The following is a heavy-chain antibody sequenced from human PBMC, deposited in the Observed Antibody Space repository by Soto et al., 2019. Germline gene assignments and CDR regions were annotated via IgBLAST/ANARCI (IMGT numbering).Heavy chain of an antibody. V-gene: IGHV1-18*01. CDR3: ARDGSSSWYTSYYGMDV. CDR1: GYTFTSYG. Sequence: QVQLVQSGAEVKKPGASVKVSCKASGYTFTSYGISWVRQAPGQGLEWMGWISAYNGNTNYAQKLQGRVTMTTGTSPSTGYMELRSLRSDATAVYYCARDGSSSWYTSYYGMDVWGQGTTVTVSS. J-gene: IGHJ6*02. CDR2: ISAYNGNT. D-gene: IGHD6-13*01.